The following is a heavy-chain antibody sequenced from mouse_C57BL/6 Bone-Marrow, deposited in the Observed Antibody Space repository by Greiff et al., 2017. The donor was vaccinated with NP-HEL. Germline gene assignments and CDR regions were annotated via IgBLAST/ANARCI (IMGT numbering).Heavy chain of an antibody. CDR2: INPSNGGT. Sequence: QVQLQQPGTELVKPGASVKLSCKASGYTFTSYWMHWVKQRPGQGLEWIGNINPSNGGTNYNEKFKSKATLTVDKSSSTAYMQLSSLTSEDSAVYYCARSGIYYGNSDWYFDVWGTGTTVTVSS. D-gene: IGHD2-1*01. CDR1: GYTFTSYW. V-gene: IGHV1-53*01. CDR3: ARSGIYYGNSDWYFDV. J-gene: IGHJ1*03.